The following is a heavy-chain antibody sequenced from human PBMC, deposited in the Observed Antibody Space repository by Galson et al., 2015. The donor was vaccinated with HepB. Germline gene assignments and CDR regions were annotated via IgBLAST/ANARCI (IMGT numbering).Heavy chain of an antibody. CDR2: LYWDDDK. CDR1: GFSLSDSGVG. D-gene: IGHD3-3*01. CDR3: ARDYYDGSQSGFGDYYMDA. Sequence: PALVKPTQTLTLTCTLFGFSLSDSGVGVAWIRQPPGRALEWLGVLYWDDDKRYSSSLRNRLTITTDASKSQVVLTMTNVDPVDTATYFCARDYYDGSQSGFGDYYMDAWGKGTMVSVSS. V-gene: IGHV2-5*02. J-gene: IGHJ6*03.